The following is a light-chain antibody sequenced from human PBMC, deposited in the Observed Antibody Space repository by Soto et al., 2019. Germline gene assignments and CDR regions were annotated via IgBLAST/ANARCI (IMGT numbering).Light chain of an antibody. J-gene: IGKJ1*01. CDR1: QTISSW. V-gene: IGKV1-5*03. Sequence: DIQMTQSPSTLSVSVGDRVTITCRASQTISSWLAWYQQKPGKAPKLLIYKASTLEAGVPSRFSGSASGTEFTLTISSLQPDDFATYYCQHYNSYSEAFGQGTKVDIK. CDR3: QHYNSYSEA. CDR2: KAS.